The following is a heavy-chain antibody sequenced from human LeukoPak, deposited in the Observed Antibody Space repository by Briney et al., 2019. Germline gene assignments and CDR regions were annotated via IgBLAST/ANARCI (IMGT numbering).Heavy chain of an antibody. CDR1: GFSVSSNY. J-gene: IGHJ4*02. CDR2: IDSEGAT. CDR3: SGGHSARYSWAFDW. D-gene: IGHD1-26*01. Sequence: GGSLRLSCAVSGFSVSSNYVSWVRQAPGKGLEWVAIIDSEGATYYADSVKRRFTISRDNSKNTLFLKMNSLRAEDRAVYYCSGGHSARYSWAFDWWGQGRLVTVSS. V-gene: IGHV3-53*01.